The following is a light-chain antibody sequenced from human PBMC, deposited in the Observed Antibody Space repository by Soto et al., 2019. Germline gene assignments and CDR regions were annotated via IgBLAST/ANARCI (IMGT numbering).Light chain of an antibody. V-gene: IGLV2-14*01. J-gene: IGLJ1*01. CDR1: SSDVGYYNY. CDR3: SSYAAGSIYV. Sequence: QSALTQPASVSGSPGQSITISCTGTSSDVGYYNYVSWFQQHPGKAPKLMTSEVVNRPSGVSIRFSGSKSGDTASLTITGLQAEDEADYYCSSYAAGSIYVFGTGTKLTVL. CDR2: EVV.